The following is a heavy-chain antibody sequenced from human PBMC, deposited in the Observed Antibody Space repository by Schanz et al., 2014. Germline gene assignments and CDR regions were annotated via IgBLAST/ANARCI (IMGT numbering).Heavy chain of an antibody. J-gene: IGHJ6*02. CDR1: GFSLNTYG. D-gene: IGHD6-13*01. CDR3: ARVRRRIATPSTPSFRNYYYYAMDV. V-gene: IGHV3-33*01. Sequence: QAQLMESGGGVVQPGTSLILSCSVSGFSLNTYGIHWFRQAPGKGLEWVAFIWYDGSNKYYADSVKGRFTISRDNSKNTLYLQMNSLRAEDTSVYFCARVRRRIATPSTPSFRNYYYYAMDVWGQGTTVTVSS. CDR2: IWYDGSNK.